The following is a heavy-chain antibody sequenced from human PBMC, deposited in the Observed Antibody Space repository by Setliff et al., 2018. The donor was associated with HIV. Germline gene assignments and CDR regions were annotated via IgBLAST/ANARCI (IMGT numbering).Heavy chain of an antibody. J-gene: IGHJ4*02. CDR3: ARAPYYDYRGLAVYYFDY. D-gene: IGHD3-22*01. V-gene: IGHV4-4*02. Sequence: GSLRLSCVVSEFSFSNAWMSWVRQAPGQGLEWIGTIYYSGDTFYNTSPKTRITISVDTSKNHLSLKVSSLTAADTAVYYCARAPYYDYRGLAVYYFDYWGQGTLVT. CDR2: IYYSGDT. CDR1: EFSFSNAW.